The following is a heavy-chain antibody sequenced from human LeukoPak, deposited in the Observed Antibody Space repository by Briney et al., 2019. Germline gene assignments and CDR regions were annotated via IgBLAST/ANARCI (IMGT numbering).Heavy chain of an antibody. J-gene: IGHJ6*03. CDR2: IYYSGST. CDR3: AREGSSSWYYYYYYMDV. Sequence: SETLSLTCTVSGGSISSYYWSWIRQPPGQGLEWIGYIYYSGSTNYNPSLKSRVTISVDTSKNQFSLKLSSVTAADTAVYYCAREGSSSWYYYYYYMDVWGKGTTVTVSS. V-gene: IGHV4-59*01. D-gene: IGHD6-13*01. CDR1: GGSISSYY.